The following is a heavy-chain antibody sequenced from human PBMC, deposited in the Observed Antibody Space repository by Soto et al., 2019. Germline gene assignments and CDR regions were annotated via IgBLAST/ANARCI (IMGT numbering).Heavy chain of an antibody. CDR3: ARGPRRYCSGGSCYRVGGLFDY. Sequence: PSETLSLTCDVYGGSFSGYYCSWIRQPPGKGLEWIGEINHSGSTNYNPSLKSRVTISVDTSKNQFSLKLSSVTAADTAVYYCARGPRRYCSGGSCYRVGGLFDYWGQGTLVTVSS. CDR2: INHSGST. V-gene: IGHV4-34*01. D-gene: IGHD2-15*01. J-gene: IGHJ4*02. CDR1: GGSFSGYY.